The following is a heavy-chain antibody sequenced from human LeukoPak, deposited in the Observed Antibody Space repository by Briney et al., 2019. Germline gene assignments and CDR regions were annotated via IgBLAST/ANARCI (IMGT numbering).Heavy chain of an antibody. CDR2: IIPIFGTA. V-gene: IGHV1-69*06. D-gene: IGHD3-10*01. J-gene: IGHJ1*01. CDR3: ASITMVRGVISYFQH. CDR1: GGTFISYS. Sequence: SVKVSCKASGGTFISYSISWVRQAPGQGLEGMGGIIPIFGTANYAQKFQGRVTIIADKSTSTADMELSSLTSAATAVYYCASITMVRGVISYFQHWGQGTLVTVSS.